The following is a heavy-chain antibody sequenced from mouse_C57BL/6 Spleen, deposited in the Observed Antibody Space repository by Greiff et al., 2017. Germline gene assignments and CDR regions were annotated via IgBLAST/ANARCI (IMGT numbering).Heavy chain of an antibody. J-gene: IGHJ1*03. V-gene: IGHV2-9-1*01. CDR1: GFSLTSYA. CDR3: ARAIYSNNWYFDV. D-gene: IGHD2-5*01. Sequence: QVQLKQSGPGLVAPSQSLSITCTVSGFSLTSYAISWVRQPPGNGLEWLGVIWTGGGTNYNSALKSILSISKDNSKSQVFLKMNSLQTDDTARYYCARAIYSNNWYFDVWGTGTTVTVSS. CDR2: IWTGGGT.